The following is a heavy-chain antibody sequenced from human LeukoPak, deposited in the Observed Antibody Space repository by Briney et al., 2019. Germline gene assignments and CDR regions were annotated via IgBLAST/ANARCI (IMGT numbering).Heavy chain of an antibody. CDR2: IYHSGST. J-gene: IGHJ5*02. Sequence: SGTLSLTCAVSGGSISSSNWWSWVRQPPGKGLGWIGEIYHSGSTNYNPSLKSRVTISVDKSKNQFSLKLSSVTAADTAVYYCARGLVGYCSSTSCYSWFDPWGQGTLVTVSS. V-gene: IGHV4-4*02. CDR3: ARGLVGYCSSTSCYSWFDP. D-gene: IGHD2-2*01. CDR1: GGSISSSNW.